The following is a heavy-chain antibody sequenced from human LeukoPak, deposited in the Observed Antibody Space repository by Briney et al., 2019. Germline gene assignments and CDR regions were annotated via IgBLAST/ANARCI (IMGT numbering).Heavy chain of an antibody. CDR1: GFTFSSYW. CDR3: ARGGAYGDYGWFDP. V-gene: IGHV3-7*01. CDR2: IKQDGSEK. D-gene: IGHD4-17*01. J-gene: IGHJ5*02. Sequence: GGSLRLSCAASGFTFSSYWMTWLRQAPGKGLEWVANIKQDGSEKNYVNSVKGRFTISRDNARNSLYLQMNSLRAEDTAVYYCARGGAYGDYGWFDPWGQGTLVTVSS.